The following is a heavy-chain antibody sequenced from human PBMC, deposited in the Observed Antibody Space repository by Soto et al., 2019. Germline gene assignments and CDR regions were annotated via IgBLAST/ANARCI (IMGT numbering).Heavy chain of an antibody. V-gene: IGHV3-23*01. D-gene: IGHD2-15*01. J-gene: IGHJ4*02. CDR1: GFTFSSYV. CDR3: AKDGPGSCTGGTCYGSDY. Sequence: EVQLLESGGNLVQPGGSLRLSCAASGFTFSSYVMSWVRQAPGKGLEWVSTISGSGASIYDADSVKGRFTISRDNSKNTVYLQMNSLRAEDTAVYYYAKDGPGSCTGGTCYGSDYWGQGTLVTVSS. CDR2: ISGSGASI.